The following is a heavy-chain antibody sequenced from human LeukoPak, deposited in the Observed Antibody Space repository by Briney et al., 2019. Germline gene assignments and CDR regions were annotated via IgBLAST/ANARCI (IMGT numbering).Heavy chain of an antibody. V-gene: IGHV4-59*01. D-gene: IGHD3-22*01. Sequence: SETLSLTSTVAGASISSNYWSWIRQPPGKGLEWIGYIYYSGSTNYNPSLKSRVTISVDTSKNQFSLKLSSVTAADTAVYYCAREMYYYDSSGYYPSDYYGMDVWGQGTTVTVSS. CDR1: GASISSNY. J-gene: IGHJ6*02. CDR2: IYYSGST. CDR3: AREMYYYDSSGYYPSDYYGMDV.